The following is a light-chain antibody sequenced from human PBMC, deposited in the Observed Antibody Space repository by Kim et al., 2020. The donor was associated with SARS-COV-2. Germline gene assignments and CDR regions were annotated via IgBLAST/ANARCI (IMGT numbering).Light chain of an antibody. CDR2: GKN. CDR1: SLRSYY. J-gene: IGLJ2*01. CDR3: NSRDSSGNHRVV. V-gene: IGLV3-19*01. Sequence: LGHTVRITCQGDSLRSYYASWYQQKPGQAPVLVIYGKNNRPSGIPDRFSGSSSGNTASLTITGAQAEDEADYYCNSRDSSGNHRVVFGGGTQLTVL.